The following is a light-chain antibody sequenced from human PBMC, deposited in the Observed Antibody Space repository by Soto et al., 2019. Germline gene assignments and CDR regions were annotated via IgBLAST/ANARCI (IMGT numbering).Light chain of an antibody. CDR2: GAS. CDR1: QSVFNNH. CDR3: QQYGSSPTT. V-gene: IGKV3-20*01. Sequence: EIVLTQSPGTLSLSPGERATLSCRASQSVFNNHIGWYQQKPGQAPRRLIFGASFRATGIPDRFSGSGCGTDFTLTISRLEPEDFAVYYCQQYGSSPTTFGQGTKVEIK. J-gene: IGKJ1*01.